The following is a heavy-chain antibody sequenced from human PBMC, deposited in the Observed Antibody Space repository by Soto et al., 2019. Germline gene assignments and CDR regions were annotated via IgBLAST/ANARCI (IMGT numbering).Heavy chain of an antibody. J-gene: IGHJ4*02. D-gene: IGHD2-21*01. Sequence: ASVKVSCKASGYTFTSYGISGVRQAPGQGLEWMGWISAYNGNTNYAQKLQGRVTMTTDTSTRTAYMELRSLRSDDTAVYYCASGRTRPLVAPFDYWGQGTLVTVSS. V-gene: IGHV1-18*04. CDR2: ISAYNGNT. CDR3: ASGRTRPLVAPFDY. CDR1: GYTFTSYG.